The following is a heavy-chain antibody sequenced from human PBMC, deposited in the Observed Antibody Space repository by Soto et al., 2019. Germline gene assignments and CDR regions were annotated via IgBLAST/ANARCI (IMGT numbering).Heavy chain of an antibody. V-gene: IGHV1-2*02. Sequence: ASVKVSCKASGYTFTGYYMHWVRQAPGQGLEWMGWINPNSGGTNYAQKFQGRGTMTRDTSISTAYMELSRLRYEDTAVYYCARGVGWLQFVLFDYWGPGTLATVSS. CDR3: ARGVGWLQFVLFDY. CDR1: GYTFTGYY. D-gene: IGHD5-12*01. CDR2: INPNSGGT. J-gene: IGHJ4*01.